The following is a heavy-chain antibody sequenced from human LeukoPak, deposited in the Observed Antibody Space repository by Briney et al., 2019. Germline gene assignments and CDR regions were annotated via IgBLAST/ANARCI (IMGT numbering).Heavy chain of an antibody. V-gene: IGHV1-2*02. Sequence: ASVKVSCKASGYTFTGYYMHWVRQAPGQGLEWMGWINPNSGGTNYAQKFQGRVTMTRDTSISTAYMELSRLRSDDTAVYYCARDGDYIAAAPFDYWGQGTLVTVSS. J-gene: IGHJ4*02. CDR1: GYTFTGYY. CDR2: INPNSGGT. CDR3: ARDGDYIAAAPFDY. D-gene: IGHD6-13*01.